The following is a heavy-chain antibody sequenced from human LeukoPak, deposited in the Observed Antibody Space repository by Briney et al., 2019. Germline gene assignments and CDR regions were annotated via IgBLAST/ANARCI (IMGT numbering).Heavy chain of an antibody. D-gene: IGHD2-2*01. J-gene: IGHJ5*02. Sequence: APVKVSCKASGYTFTSYGISWVRQAPGQGLEWMGWISAYNGNTNYAQKLQGRVTMTTDTSTSTAYMELRSLRSDDTAVYYCARVWDCSSTSCYGVWFDPWGQGTLVTVSS. V-gene: IGHV1-18*01. CDR1: GYTFTSYG. CDR3: ARVWDCSSTSCYGVWFDP. CDR2: ISAYNGNT.